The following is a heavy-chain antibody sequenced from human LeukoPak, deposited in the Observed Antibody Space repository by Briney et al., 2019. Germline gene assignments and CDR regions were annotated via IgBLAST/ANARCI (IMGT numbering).Heavy chain of an antibody. D-gene: IGHD5-24*01. Sequence: SETLSLTCTVSGGSISSYYWSWIRQPPGKGLEWIGYIYYSGSTNYNPSLKSRVTISVDTSKNQFSLKLSSVTAADTAVCYCARTADGYTDFGYWGQGTLVTVSS. J-gene: IGHJ4*02. CDR1: GGSISSYY. CDR3: ARTADGYTDFGY. CDR2: IYYSGST. V-gene: IGHV4-59*01.